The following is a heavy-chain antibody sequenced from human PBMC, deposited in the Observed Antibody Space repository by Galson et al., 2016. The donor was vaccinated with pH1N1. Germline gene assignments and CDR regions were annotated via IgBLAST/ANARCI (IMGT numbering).Heavy chain of an antibody. CDR2: IVPITGVT. Sequence: SVKVSCKASGGTFSTYVIIWVRQAPGQGLEWMGRIVPITGVTNYAQKFQDRVTITADESTSTAYMGLSSLRSEDTGVYYCAPGGDDYGGNPHWFDPWGQGTRVTGSS. CDR1: GGTFSTYV. V-gene: IGHV1-69*04. J-gene: IGHJ5*02. CDR3: APGGDDYGGNPHWFDP. D-gene: IGHD4-23*01.